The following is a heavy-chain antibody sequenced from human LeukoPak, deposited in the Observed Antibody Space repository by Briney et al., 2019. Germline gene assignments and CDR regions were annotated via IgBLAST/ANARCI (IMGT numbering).Heavy chain of an antibody. Sequence: GGSLRLSCAASGFTFSSYNMNWVRQAPGKGLEWVSSISSSSSYIYYADSVKGRFTISRDNAKNSLYLQMNSLRAEDTAVYYCARALYCSGGSCYSVGFDYWGQGTLVTVSS. CDR3: ARALYCSGGSCYSVGFDY. CDR2: ISSSSSYI. J-gene: IGHJ4*02. CDR1: GFTFSSYN. D-gene: IGHD2-15*01. V-gene: IGHV3-21*01.